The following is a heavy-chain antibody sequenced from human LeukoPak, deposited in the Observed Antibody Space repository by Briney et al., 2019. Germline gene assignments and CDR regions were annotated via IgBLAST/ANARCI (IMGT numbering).Heavy chain of an antibody. CDR2: ISYSGST. Sequence: TPSETLSLTCTVSGGSITNYYWSWIRQPPGKGLEWVGFISYSGSTNYNPSLQSRVTISVDTSKNHFSLKLSSVTAADTAVYYCANRGFAVAGSVDYWGRGTLVTVSS. CDR3: ANRGFAVAGSVDY. J-gene: IGHJ4*02. V-gene: IGHV4-59*12. CDR1: GGSITNYY. D-gene: IGHD6-19*01.